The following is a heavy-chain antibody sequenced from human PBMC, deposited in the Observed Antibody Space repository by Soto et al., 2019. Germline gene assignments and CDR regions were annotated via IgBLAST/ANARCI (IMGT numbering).Heavy chain of an antibody. CDR1: GYDFTAYD. CDR2: MNPINGAT. D-gene: IGHD6-13*01. J-gene: IGHJ6*04. V-gene: IGHV1-8*02. Sequence: ASVKVSCKASGYDFTAYDINWVRQASGQGLEWMGWMNPINGATGFAQRFQGRVSMARNTATDTAYLDLTGLRSDDTAVYYCGRGPSPRAPAGGTPYYFAMDVWGKGTTVPVSS. CDR3: GRGPSPRAPAGGTPYYFAMDV.